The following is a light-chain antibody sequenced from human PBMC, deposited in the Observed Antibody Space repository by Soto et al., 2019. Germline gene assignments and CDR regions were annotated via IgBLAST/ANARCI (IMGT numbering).Light chain of an antibody. CDR2: EVS. Sequence: QSVLTQPPSASGSPGQSVTISCTGTSSDVGGYNYVSWYQHHPGKAPKLMIYEVSKRPSGVPDRFSGSKSGNTASLTVSGLQAEDEAAYSCSSYAGNNNNVLFGGGTKPPS. J-gene: IGLJ2*01. CDR3: SSYAGNNNNVL. V-gene: IGLV2-8*01. CDR1: SSDVGGYNY.